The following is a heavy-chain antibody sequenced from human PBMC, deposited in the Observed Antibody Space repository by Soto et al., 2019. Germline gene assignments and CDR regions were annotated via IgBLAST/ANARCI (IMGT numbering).Heavy chain of an antibody. J-gene: IGHJ6*02. CDR2: IYDRGST. D-gene: IGHD3-16*01. V-gene: IGHV4-30-4*01. CDR1: GASMSSGDYY. Sequence: QVQLQESGPGLVKPSQTLSLTCTVSGASMSSGDYYWTWIRQSPGKGLEWIGYIYDRGSTYYNPSLKSRVTISDDTSKSQFSLRLSSVTAADTAVYYCVRDGGLKRNSLGFYYYGMDVWGQGTMVTVSS. CDR3: VRDGGLKRNSLGFYYYGMDV.